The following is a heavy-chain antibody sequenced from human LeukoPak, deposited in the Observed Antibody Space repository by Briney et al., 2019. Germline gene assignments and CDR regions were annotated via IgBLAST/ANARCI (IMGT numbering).Heavy chain of an antibody. CDR2: IYYSGST. J-gene: IGHJ4*02. D-gene: IGHD3-22*01. CDR3: AREYYYDSSGYYFDY. CDR1: GGSISSGDYY. Sequence: SQTLSLTCTVSGGSISSGDYYWSWIRQPPGKGLEWIGYIYYSGSTYYNPSFKSRVTISVDTSKNQFSLKLSSVTAADTAVYYCAREYYYDSSGYYFDYWGQGTLVTVSS. V-gene: IGHV4-30-4*08.